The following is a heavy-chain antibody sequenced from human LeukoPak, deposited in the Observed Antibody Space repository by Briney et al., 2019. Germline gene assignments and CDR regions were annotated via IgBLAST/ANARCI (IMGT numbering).Heavy chain of an antibody. V-gene: IGHV3-23*01. CDR3: AKCILTGYYKGYMDV. D-gene: IGHD3-9*01. CDR1: GFTFSSFG. CDR2: ISGSGGST. Sequence: GGTLRLSCAASGFTFSSFGMSWVRQAPGKGLDWVSAISGSGGSTYHADSVKGRFTISRDNSKNTLYLQMNSLRAEDTAVYYCAKCILTGYYKGYMDVWGKGTTVTISS. J-gene: IGHJ6*03.